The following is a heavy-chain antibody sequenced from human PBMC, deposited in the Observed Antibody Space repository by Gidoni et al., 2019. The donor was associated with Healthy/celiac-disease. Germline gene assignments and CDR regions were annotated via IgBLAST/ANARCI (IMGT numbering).Heavy chain of an antibody. CDR2: IRGSGGST. CDR3: AKDHRVGATKGVFDY. V-gene: IGHV3-23*01. D-gene: IGHD1-26*01. CDR1: GFTFSSYA. Sequence: TASGFTFSSYAMRWVRQAPGKGLEWVSAIRGSGGSTYYAGSVKGRFTISRDNSKNTLYLQMNSLRAEDTAVYYCAKDHRVGATKGVFDYWGQGTLVTVSS. J-gene: IGHJ4*02.